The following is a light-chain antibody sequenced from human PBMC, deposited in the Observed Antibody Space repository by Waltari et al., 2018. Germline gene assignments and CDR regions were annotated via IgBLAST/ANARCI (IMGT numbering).Light chain of an antibody. CDR2: DAS. J-gene: IGKJ2*01. CDR1: QSVTSN. Sequence: EVVMTQSPATLSVSPGESATLPCRASQSVTSNLAWYQQRPGQAPRLLIYDASTRATGIPARFSGSGSGTDFTLTISSMQSEDFAVYYCQQYNNWPPYTFGQGTTLEIK. CDR3: QQYNNWPPYT. V-gene: IGKV3-15*01.